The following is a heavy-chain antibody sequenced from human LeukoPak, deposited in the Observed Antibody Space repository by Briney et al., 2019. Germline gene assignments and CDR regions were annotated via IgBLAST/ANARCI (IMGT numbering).Heavy chain of an antibody. CDR3: ARDPGVASRRKMGDSDFDI. V-gene: IGHV4-61*02. J-gene: IGHJ3*02. Sequence: PSQTLSLTCTVSGGSISSGNYYWSWIRQPAGKGLEWIGRIYTSGSTNYNPSLKSRVTISVDTSKNQFSLKLSSVTAADTAVYYCARDPGVASRRKMGDSDFDIWGQGTMVTVSS. D-gene: IGHD6-6*01. CDR1: GGSISSGNYY. CDR2: IYTSGST.